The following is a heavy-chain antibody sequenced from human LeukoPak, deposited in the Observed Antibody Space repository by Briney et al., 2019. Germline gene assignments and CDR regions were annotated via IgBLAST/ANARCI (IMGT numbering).Heavy chain of an antibody. J-gene: IGHJ3*02. D-gene: IGHD3-10*01. CDR2: IYYSGST. CDR1: GGSISSYY. CDR3: ARVVVRGAIDAFDI. Sequence: SETLSLTCTVSGGSISSYYWSWIRQPPGKGLEWIGYIYYSGSTNYNPSLRSRVTISVDTSKNQFSLKLSSVTAADTAVYYCARVVVRGAIDAFDIWGQGTMVTVSS. V-gene: IGHV4-59*08.